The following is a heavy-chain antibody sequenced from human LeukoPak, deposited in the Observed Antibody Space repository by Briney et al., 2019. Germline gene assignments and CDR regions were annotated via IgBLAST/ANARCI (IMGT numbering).Heavy chain of an antibody. CDR1: GFTFSSYG. V-gene: IGHV3-30*02. D-gene: IGHD1-26*01. J-gene: IGHJ4*02. CDR2: IRYDGSNE. Sequence: GGSLRLSCAASGFTFSSYGMHWVRQAPGKGLEWVSFIRYDGSNEYYADSVKGRFTISRDNSHNTLYLQMNSLHSEDTAVYYCAKDLGLQVGASPFDYWGQGTLVTVSS. CDR3: AKDLGLQVGASPFDY.